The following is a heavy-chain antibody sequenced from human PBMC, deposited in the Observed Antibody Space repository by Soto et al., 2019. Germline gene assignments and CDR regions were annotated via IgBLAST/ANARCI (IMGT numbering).Heavy chain of an antibody. D-gene: IGHD2-15*01. Sequence: GSLRLSCAASGFTFSSYAMSWVRQAPGKGLEWVSAISGSGGSTYYADSVKGRFTISRDNSKNTLYLQMNSLRAEDTAVYYCATPLGYCSGGSCYFSEDYYYYYYGMDVWGQGTTVTVSS. J-gene: IGHJ6*02. CDR1: GFTFSSYA. CDR3: ATPLGYCSGGSCYFSEDYYYYYYGMDV. V-gene: IGHV3-23*01. CDR2: ISGSGGST.